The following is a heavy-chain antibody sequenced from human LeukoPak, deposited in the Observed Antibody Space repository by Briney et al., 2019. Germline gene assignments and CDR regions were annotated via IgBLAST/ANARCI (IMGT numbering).Heavy chain of an antibody. CDR3: ARGGIRGYYYDNSGYYSY. V-gene: IGHV1-18*01. CDR2: ISAYNGNT. J-gene: IGHJ4*02. CDR1: GYTFTSYG. Sequence: ASVKVSCKASGYTFTSYGISWVRQAPGQGLEWMGWISAYNGNTNYAQKLQGRVTMTRNTSISTAYMELSSLRSEDTAVYYCARGGIRGYYYDNSGYYSYWGQGTLVTVSS. D-gene: IGHD3-22*01.